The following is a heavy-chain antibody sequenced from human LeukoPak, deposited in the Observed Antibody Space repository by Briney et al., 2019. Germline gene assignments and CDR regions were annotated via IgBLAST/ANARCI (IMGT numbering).Heavy chain of an antibody. V-gene: IGHV4-4*07. CDR2: IYTTGST. CDR3: ARGFWSFDL. Sequence: SETLSLTCTVSGGSISSYYWTWIRQPAGKGLEWIGRIYTTGSTIYNPSLRSRVTMSVDTSKNQTSLNLNSVTAADAAMYYCARGFWSFDLWGRGTLVTVSS. CDR1: GGSISSYY. J-gene: IGHJ2*01.